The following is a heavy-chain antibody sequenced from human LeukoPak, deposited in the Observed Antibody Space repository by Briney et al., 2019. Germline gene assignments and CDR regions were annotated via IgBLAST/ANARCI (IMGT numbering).Heavy chain of an antibody. CDR3: SREHYSTSDY. CDR1: GGSISSSSHH. D-gene: IGHD1/OR15-1a*01. Sequence: SETLSLTCTGSGGSISSSSHHWAWIRQPPGKGLEWIASIYYTGNSYYNPSLRSRLTISVDSSKDQFSLRLSSVTAADTAVYYCSREHYSTSDYWGQGILVTVSS. CDR2: IYYTGNS. V-gene: IGHV4-39*01. J-gene: IGHJ4*02.